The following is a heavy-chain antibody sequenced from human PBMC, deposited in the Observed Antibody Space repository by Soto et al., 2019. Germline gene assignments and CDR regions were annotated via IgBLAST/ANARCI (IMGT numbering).Heavy chain of an antibody. CDR1: GGTFSSYT. CDR3: ARDRRDGYKNWFDP. V-gene: IGHV1-69*08. J-gene: IGHJ5*02. D-gene: IGHD5-12*01. Sequence: QVQLVQSGAEVKKPGSSVKVSCKASGGTFSSYTISWVRQAPGQGLEWMGRIIPILGIANYAQKFQGRVTITADKSTSTAYMELSSLRSEDTAVYYCARDRRDGYKNWFDPWGQGTLASVSS. CDR2: IIPILGIA.